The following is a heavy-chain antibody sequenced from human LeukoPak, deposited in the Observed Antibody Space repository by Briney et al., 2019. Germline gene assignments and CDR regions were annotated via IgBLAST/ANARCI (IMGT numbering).Heavy chain of an antibody. J-gene: IGHJ3*02. D-gene: IGHD3-10*01. CDR1: GYSFTSYW. V-gene: IGHV5-51*01. CDR3: ARHSLLWFGEGGAFDI. Sequence: GESLKISCKGSGYSFTSYWIGWVRQMPGKGLEWMGIIYPGDSDTRYSPSFQGQVTISADKSISTAYLQWSSLKASDTAMYYCARHSLLWFGEGGAFDIWGQGTMVTVSS. CDR2: IYPGDSDT.